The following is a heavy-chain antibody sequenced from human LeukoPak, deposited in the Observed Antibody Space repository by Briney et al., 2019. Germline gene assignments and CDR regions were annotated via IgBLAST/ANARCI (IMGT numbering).Heavy chain of an antibody. J-gene: IGHJ4*02. D-gene: IGHD5-18*01. V-gene: IGHV3-23*01. CDR1: GFTFSSYA. CDR3: ARWIQLWLAPRD. Sequence: PGGSLRLSCAASGFTFSSYAMSWVRQAPGKGLEWVSAISGSGGSTYYADSVKGRFTISRDNSKNTLYLQMNSLRAEDTAVYYCARWIQLWLAPRDWGQGTLVTVSS. CDR2: ISGSGGST.